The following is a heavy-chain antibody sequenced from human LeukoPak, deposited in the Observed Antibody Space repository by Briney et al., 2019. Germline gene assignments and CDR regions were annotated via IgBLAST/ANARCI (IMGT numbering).Heavy chain of an antibody. J-gene: IGHJ4*02. D-gene: IGHD6-13*01. Sequence: GGSLGLSCAASGFTFSSYTMNWVRQAPGKGLEWVSSISTSSSYMYYADSVKGRLTISRDNAKNSLFLQMSGLRAEDTAMYYCARALYNSGWYPDYFDSWGQGTLVTVSS. V-gene: IGHV3-21*01. CDR3: ARALYNSGWYPDYFDS. CDR2: ISTSSSYM. CDR1: GFTFSSYT.